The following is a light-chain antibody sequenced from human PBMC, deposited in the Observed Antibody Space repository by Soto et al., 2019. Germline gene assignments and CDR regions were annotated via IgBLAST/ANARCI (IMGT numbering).Light chain of an antibody. CDR2: DDA. Sequence: SYELTQPSSVSVAPGQTATVTCGGANIGTKGVHWYQQKPGQAPVVVVYDDADRPSGIPERFSGSSSGNTATLTITRVEAGDEADYYCQVWDRTATVVFGGGTQLTVL. CDR3: QVWDRTATVV. CDR1: NIGTKG. V-gene: IGLV3-21*02. J-gene: IGLJ2*01.